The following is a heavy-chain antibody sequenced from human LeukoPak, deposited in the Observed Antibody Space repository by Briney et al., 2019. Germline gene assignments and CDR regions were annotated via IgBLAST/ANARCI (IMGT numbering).Heavy chain of an antibody. J-gene: IGHJ3*02. CDR1: GGSISSSSYY. D-gene: IGHD6-13*01. V-gene: IGHV4-39*07. CDR2: IYYSGST. Sequence: SETLSLTCTVSGGSISSSSYYWGWIRQPPGKGLEWIGSIYYSGSTYYNPSLKSRVTISVDTSKNQFSLKLSSVTAADTAVYYCARGLLTYRAAAGSSAFDIWGQGTMVTVSS. CDR3: ARGLLTYRAAAGSSAFDI.